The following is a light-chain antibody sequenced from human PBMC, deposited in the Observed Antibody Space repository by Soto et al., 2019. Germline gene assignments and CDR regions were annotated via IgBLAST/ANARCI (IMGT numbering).Light chain of an antibody. V-gene: IGKV1-39*01. CDR1: QSISNF. Sequence: DIHLTQSPSSLSASVGDRVTITCRASQSISNFLNWYQQRPGQAPKLLISSSSNVQSGVPSRFSGRGSGTDFTLTISGLQPEDAASYCCQQSYNTPRTFGQGTKVDIK. CDR2: SSS. CDR3: QQSYNTPRT. J-gene: IGKJ1*01.